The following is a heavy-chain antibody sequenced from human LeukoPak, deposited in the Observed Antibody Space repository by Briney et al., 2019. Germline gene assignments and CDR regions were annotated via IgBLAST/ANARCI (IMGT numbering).Heavy chain of an antibody. D-gene: IGHD6-19*01. CDR1: GFTFSSYA. CDR3: AKDQIGWAPGYVSGPLDQ. V-gene: IGHV3-30*18. J-gene: IGHJ4*02. CDR2: ISTDGNNE. Sequence: GGSQRLSCAASGFTFSSYAMSWVRQAPGKGLEWVAVISTDGNNEYYANSVKGRFTISRDNSKNTVYLQMTSLRTEDTAVYYCAKDQIGWAPGYVSGPLDQWGQGTLVTVSS.